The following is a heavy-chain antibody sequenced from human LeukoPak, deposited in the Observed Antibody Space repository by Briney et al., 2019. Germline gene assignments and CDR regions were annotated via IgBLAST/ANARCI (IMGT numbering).Heavy chain of an antibody. CDR1: GFTFSSYW. Sequence: GGSLRLSCAASGFTFSSYWMSWVRQAPGKGLEWVANIKQDGSEKYYVDSVKGRFTISRDNAKNSLYLQMNSLRADDTAVYYCAREGYYGSGRSPFDYWGQGTLVTVSS. D-gene: IGHD3-10*01. CDR3: AREGYYGSGRSPFDY. V-gene: IGHV3-7*01. CDR2: IKQDGSEK. J-gene: IGHJ4*02.